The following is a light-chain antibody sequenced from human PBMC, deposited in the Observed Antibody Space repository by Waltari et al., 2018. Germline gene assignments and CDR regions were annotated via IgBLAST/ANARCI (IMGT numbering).Light chain of an antibody. J-gene: IGKJ4*01. CDR3: QQYHSVPLT. Sequence: DIHMTQSPSSLSAPVGDRVTITCQASQDIKKSLNWFHQKAGKAPKVLIFDASNSQTGAPSRFSGSGSGTDFTFIISSLQPEDMGTYYCQQYHSVPLTFSGGTKVEIK. CDR1: QDIKKS. CDR2: DAS. V-gene: IGKV1-33*01.